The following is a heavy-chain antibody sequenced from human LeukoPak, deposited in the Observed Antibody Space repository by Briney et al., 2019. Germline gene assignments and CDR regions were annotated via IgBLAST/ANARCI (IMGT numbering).Heavy chain of an antibody. D-gene: IGHD6-19*01. Sequence: GVSLKISCKASGYSFTNYWIGWVRQMPGKGLEWMGIISPGDSDTRYSPSFQGQVTISADKSISTAYLQWSSLKASDTAMYYCARRSESSGWALEHFHHWGQGTLVTVSS. CDR2: ISPGDSDT. V-gene: IGHV5-51*01. J-gene: IGHJ1*01. CDR1: GYSFTNYW. CDR3: ARRSESSGWALEHFHH.